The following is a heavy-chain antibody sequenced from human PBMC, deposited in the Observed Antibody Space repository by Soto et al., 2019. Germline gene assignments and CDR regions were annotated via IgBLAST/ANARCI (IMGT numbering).Heavy chain of an antibody. Sequence: EVQLVETGGGLIQPGGSLRLSCAASGFNFSSNYMAWVRQAPGKGLEWVSLLYSGGTSYYADSVKGRFTISRDNSKNTLFLQMNRLKTEDTAVYYCARGQQVSTIRGVQGFDYWGQGTLVTVSS. D-gene: IGHD3-10*01. V-gene: IGHV3-53*02. CDR1: GFNFSSNY. CDR3: ARGQQVSTIRGVQGFDY. CDR2: LYSGGTS. J-gene: IGHJ4*02.